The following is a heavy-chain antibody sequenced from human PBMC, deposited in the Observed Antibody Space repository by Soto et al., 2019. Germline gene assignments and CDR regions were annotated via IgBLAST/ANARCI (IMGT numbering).Heavy chain of an antibody. CDR2: ISGRGRSI. CDR1: GFDFTPYA. D-gene: IGHD6-19*01. J-gene: IGHJ4*02. CDR3: AKDTYLSVADHARTFDY. V-gene: IGHV3-23*01. Sequence: GGSLRLSFAASGFDFTPYAMPGVRQAPGKGLEWVAGISGRGRSIFYGDSVKGRFTISRDNSKNTLYLQMNNLRVEDTAVYYCAKDTYLSVADHARTFDYWGRGILVTVSS.